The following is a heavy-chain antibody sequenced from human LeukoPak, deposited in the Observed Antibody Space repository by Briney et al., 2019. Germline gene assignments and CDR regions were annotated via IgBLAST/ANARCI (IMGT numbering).Heavy chain of an antibody. Sequence: GGSLRLSCAASGFTFSSYAMSWVRQAPGKGLEWVSAISGSGGSTYYADSVKGWFTISRDNSKNTLYLQMNSLRAEDTAVYYCAKAYWGYYDSRGAFDIWGQGTMVTVSS. D-gene: IGHD3-22*01. CDR3: AKAYWGYYDSRGAFDI. CDR2: ISGSGGST. CDR1: GFTFSSYA. V-gene: IGHV3-23*01. J-gene: IGHJ3*02.